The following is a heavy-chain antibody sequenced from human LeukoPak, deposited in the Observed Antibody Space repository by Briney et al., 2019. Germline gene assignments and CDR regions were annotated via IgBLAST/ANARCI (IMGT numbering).Heavy chain of an antibody. CDR3: ARDLNGSGSYGIEVAFDY. CDR2: IIPIFGTA. V-gene: IGHV1-69*13. D-gene: IGHD3-10*01. J-gene: IGHJ4*02. Sequence: GASVKVSCEASGYTFTSYGISWVRQAPGQGLEWMGGIIPIFGTANYAQKFQGRVTITADESTSTAYMELSSLRSEDTAVYYCARDLNGSGSYGIEVAFDYWGQGTLVTVSS. CDR1: GYTFTSYG.